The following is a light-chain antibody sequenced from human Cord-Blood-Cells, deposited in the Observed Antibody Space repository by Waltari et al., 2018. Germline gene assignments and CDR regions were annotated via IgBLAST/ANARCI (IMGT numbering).Light chain of an antibody. CDR2: GAS. J-gene: IGKJ4*01. Sequence: EIVMTQSPATLSVSPGERATLSCRASQSVSSNLAWYQQKPGQAPRPLSYGASTRATGIPARFSGSGSGTEFTLTISSLQSEDFAVYYGQQYNNWPPLTFGGGTKVEIK. V-gene: IGKV3-15*01. CDR1: QSVSSN. CDR3: QQYNNWPPLT.